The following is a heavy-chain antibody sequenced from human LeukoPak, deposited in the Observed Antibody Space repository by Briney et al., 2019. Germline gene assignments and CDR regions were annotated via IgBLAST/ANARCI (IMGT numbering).Heavy chain of an antibody. D-gene: IGHD3-3*02. CDR2: IYYSGTT. CDR1: GGSIGSSSNY. Sequence: SETLSLTCTVSGGSIGSSSNYWGWIRQPPGKGLEWIGNIYYSGTTYYNPSLKSRVTISVDTSKNQFSLRLSSVTAADTAVYYCARDYHLAVGRLVQFDNWGQGTLVTVSS. CDR3: ARDYHLAVGRLVQFDN. J-gene: IGHJ4*02. V-gene: IGHV4-39*07.